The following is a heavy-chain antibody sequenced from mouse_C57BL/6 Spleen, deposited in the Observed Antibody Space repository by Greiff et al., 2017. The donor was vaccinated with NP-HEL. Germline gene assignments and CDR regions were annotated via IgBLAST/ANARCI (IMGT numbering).Heavy chain of an antibody. V-gene: IGHV1-47*01. J-gene: IGHJ4*01. D-gene: IGHD6-1*01. CDR2: FHPYNDDT. CDR3: ALASYRGAMDY. Sequence: VKLVESGAELVKPGASVKMSCKASGYTFTTYPIEWMKQNHGKSLEWIGNFHPYNDDTKYNEKFKGKATLTVEKSSSTVYLELSRLTSDDSAVYYCALASYRGAMDYWGQGTSVTVSS. CDR1: GYTFTTYP.